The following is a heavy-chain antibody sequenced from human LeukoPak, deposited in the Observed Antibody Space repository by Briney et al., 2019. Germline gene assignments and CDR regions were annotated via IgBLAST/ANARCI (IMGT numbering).Heavy chain of an antibody. CDR2: IPPASNYI. J-gene: IGHJ4*02. Sequence: GGSLRLSCAASGCTFEDYTMNWVRQPPAKGLDRVSIIPPASNYIRYADSVKGRFTVSRANARNSLYLQMNTLTAEDTAVYCCATDCDWIFAFWGQGALVTVSS. CDR3: ATDCDWIFAF. D-gene: IGHD1-1*01. V-gene: IGHV3-21*01. CDR1: GCTFEDYT.